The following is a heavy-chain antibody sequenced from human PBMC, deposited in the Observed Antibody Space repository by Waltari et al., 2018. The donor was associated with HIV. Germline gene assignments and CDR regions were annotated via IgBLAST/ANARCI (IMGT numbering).Heavy chain of an antibody. CDR3: ARDYCSSSSCTVDY. CDR1: GFTFSIYC. CDR2: ISTSRSSE. Sequence: EVQLVESGGGLVQPGGCLRLSCVGSGFTFSIYCLNWVRRAPGKGLEWVSYISTSRSSEYYADSVKGRFTISRDNAKNSLFLQMSSLRTEDTAVYYCARDYCSSSSCTVDYWGQGALVTVSS. J-gene: IGHJ4*02. V-gene: IGHV3-48*01. D-gene: IGHD2-2*01.